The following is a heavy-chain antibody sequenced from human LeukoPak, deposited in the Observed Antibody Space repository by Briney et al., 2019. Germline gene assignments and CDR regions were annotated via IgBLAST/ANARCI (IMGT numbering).Heavy chain of an antibody. CDR2: INPNSGGT. D-gene: IGHD6-13*01. V-gene: IGHV1-2*02. Sequence: ASVKVSCKASGYTFTGYYMHWVRXXXXXXXXWMGWINPNSGGTNYAQKFQGRVTMTRDTSISTAYMELSRLRSDDTAVYYCARVRAAAAVDYWGQGTLVTVSS. J-gene: IGHJ4*02. CDR1: GYTFTGYY. CDR3: ARVRAAAAVDY.